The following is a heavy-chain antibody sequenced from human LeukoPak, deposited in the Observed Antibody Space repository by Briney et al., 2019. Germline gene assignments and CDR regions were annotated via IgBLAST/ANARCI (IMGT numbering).Heavy chain of an antibody. J-gene: IGHJ4*02. CDR1: RFTFNIFG. CDR2: ISSDGSNK. D-gene: IGHD3-9*01. Sequence: GGSLRLSCAASRFTFNIFGMHWVRQAPGKGLEWVAVISSDGSNKYYADSVRGRFTISRDNSKDTLYLQMSSLTIEDTAVYYCRAATRYLDYFYDYWGQGTLVTVSS. CDR3: RAATRYLDYFYDY. V-gene: IGHV3-30*03.